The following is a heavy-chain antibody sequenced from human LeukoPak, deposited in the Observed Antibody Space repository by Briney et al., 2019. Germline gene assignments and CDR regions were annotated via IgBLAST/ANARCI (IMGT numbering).Heavy chain of an antibody. Sequence: ASVKVPCKASGYIFTGYYMHWVRQAPGQGLEWMGWINPNSGGTNYAQKFQGRVTMTRDTSIRTAYMELSRLRSDDTAVYYCAAPLGATEAFDYWGQGTLVTVSS. J-gene: IGHJ4*02. CDR2: INPNSGGT. CDR1: GYIFTGYY. CDR3: AAPLGATEAFDY. D-gene: IGHD1-26*01. V-gene: IGHV1-2*02.